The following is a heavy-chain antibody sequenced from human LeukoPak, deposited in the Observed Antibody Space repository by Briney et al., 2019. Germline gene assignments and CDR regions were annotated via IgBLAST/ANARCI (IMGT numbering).Heavy chain of an antibody. CDR1: GFTFSSYA. D-gene: IGHD4-23*01. Sequence: PGGSLRLSCAASGFTFSSYAMSWVRQAPGKGLEWVSVISGSGGSTYYADSVKGRFTISRDNSKNTLYLQMNSLRAEDTAVYYCARTSMVVSYYYYMDVWGKGTTVTVSS. CDR2: ISGSGGST. CDR3: ARTSMVVSYYYYMDV. J-gene: IGHJ6*03. V-gene: IGHV3-23*01.